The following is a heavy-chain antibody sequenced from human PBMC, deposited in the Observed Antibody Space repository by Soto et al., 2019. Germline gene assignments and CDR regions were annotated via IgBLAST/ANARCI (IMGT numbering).Heavy chain of an antibody. CDR2: ISSSSSYI. Sequence: GGSLRLSCAASGFTFSSYSMNWVRQAPGKGLEWVSSISSSSSYIYYADSVKGRFTISRDNAKNSLYLQMNSLRAEDTAVYYCARDPGDFWSGYYNYYGMDVWGQGTPVTVSS. CDR1: GFTFSSYS. D-gene: IGHD3-3*01. J-gene: IGHJ6*02. V-gene: IGHV3-21*01. CDR3: ARDPGDFWSGYYNYYGMDV.